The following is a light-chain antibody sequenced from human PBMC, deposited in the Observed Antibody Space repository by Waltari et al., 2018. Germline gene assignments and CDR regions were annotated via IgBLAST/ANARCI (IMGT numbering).Light chain of an antibody. CDR2: VNSDGSH. V-gene: IGLV4-69*01. J-gene: IGLJ3*02. Sequence: QLVLTQSPSASVSLGASVKLTCTLSSGHRSNIIAWHQQQPEKGPRYLMKVNSDGSHSKGDEIPDRFSGSSSGAERYLTISSLQSEDEADYYCQTGGHGTWVFGGGTKLTVL. CDR1: SGHRSNI. CDR3: QTGGHGTWV.